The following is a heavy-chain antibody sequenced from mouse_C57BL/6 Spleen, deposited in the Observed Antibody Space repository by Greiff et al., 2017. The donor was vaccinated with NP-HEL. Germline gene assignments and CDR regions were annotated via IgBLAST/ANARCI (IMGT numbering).Heavy chain of an antibody. CDR2: IYWDDDK. Sequence: QVTLKESGPGILQSSQTLSLTCSFSGFSLSTSGMGVSWIRQPSGKGLEWLAHIYWDDDKRSNPSLKRRLTISKDTSSNQVFLKITSVDTADTATYYCARRAGSNYVEGAMDYWGQGTSVTVSS. CDR3: ARRAGSNYVEGAMDY. J-gene: IGHJ4*01. D-gene: IGHD2-5*01. CDR1: GFSLSTSGMG. V-gene: IGHV8-12*01.